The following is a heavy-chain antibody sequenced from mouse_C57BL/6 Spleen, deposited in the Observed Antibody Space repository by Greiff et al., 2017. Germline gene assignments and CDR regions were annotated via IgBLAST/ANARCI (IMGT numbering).Heavy chain of an antibody. J-gene: IGHJ4*01. CDR2: INPGSGGT. Sequence: LQESGAELVRPGTSVKVSCKASGYAFTNYLIEWVKQRPGQGLEWIGVINPGSGGTNYNEKFKGKATLTADKSSSTAYMQLSSLTSEDSAVYFCARSNYYGSSLYAMDYWGQGTSVTVSS. CDR1: GYAFTNYL. CDR3: ARSNYYGSSLYAMDY. D-gene: IGHD1-1*01. V-gene: IGHV1-54*01.